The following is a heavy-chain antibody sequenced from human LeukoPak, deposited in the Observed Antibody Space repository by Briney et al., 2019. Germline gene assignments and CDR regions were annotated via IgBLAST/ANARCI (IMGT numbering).Heavy chain of an antibody. V-gene: IGHV3-30-3*01. Sequence: GGPLRLSCAASGFTFSSYAMHWVRQAPGKGLEWVAVISYDGSNKYYADSVKGRFTISRDNSKNTLYLQMNSLRAEDTAVYYCAKEGGTRSGSYHEYWGQGTLVTVSS. D-gene: IGHD1-26*01. CDR3: AKEGGTRSGSYHEY. J-gene: IGHJ4*02. CDR2: ISYDGSNK. CDR1: GFTFSSYA.